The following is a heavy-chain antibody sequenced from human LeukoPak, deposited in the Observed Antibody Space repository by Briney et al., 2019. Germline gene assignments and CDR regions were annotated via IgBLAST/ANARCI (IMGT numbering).Heavy chain of an antibody. J-gene: IGHJ4*02. V-gene: IGHV3-30*03. CDR1: GFTFSTYD. Sequence: PGGSLRLSCGASGFTFSTYDMHWVCQPPGKGLEWVAFISSDGSTKYYADSVKGRFTISRDNSKNTLYLQMNSLRAEDTAVYYCARAPKLDCSSTSCTGGFNYWGQGTLVTVSS. D-gene: IGHD2-2*01. CDR2: ISSDGSTK. CDR3: ARAPKLDCSSTSCTGGFNY.